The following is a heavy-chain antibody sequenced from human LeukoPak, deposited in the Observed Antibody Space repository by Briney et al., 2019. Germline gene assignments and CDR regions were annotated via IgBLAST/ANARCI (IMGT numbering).Heavy chain of an antibody. CDR2: ISGDAVSK. Sequence: GGSLRLSCRGSGFTFSSYDMSWVRHAPGKGLEWVSSISGDAVSKYYAESVRGRFTISRDNSKDTLYLQMNSLRAEDTALYFCTKDRHSSGWPNWFDPWGQGSLVIVSS. J-gene: IGHJ5*02. CDR3: TKDRHSSGWPNWFDP. D-gene: IGHD6-19*01. V-gene: IGHV3-23*01. CDR1: GFTFSSYD.